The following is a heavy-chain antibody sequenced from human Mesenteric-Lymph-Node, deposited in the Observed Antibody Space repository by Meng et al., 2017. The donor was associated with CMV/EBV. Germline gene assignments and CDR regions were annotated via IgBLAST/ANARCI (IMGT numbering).Heavy chain of an antibody. J-gene: IGHJ6*02. D-gene: IGHD2-2*01. CDR1: GYTFTSYD. Sequence: ASVKVSCKASGYTFTSYDINWVRQATGQGLEWMGWMNPNSGNTGYAQKFQGRVTITRNTSISTAYMELSSLRSEDTAVYYCARDFRKDCSSTSCYGLDYYYGMDVWGQGTTVTVSS. CDR2: MNPNSGNT. V-gene: IGHV1-8*03. CDR3: ARDFRKDCSSTSCYGLDYYYGMDV.